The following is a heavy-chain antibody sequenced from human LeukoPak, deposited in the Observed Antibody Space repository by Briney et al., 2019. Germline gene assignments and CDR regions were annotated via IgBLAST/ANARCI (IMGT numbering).Heavy chain of an antibody. CDR3: ASHRDYGDPFDY. Sequence: KTGGSLRLSCAASGLTFSSYSMNWVRQAPGKGLEWVSSISSSSSYIYYADSVKGRFTISRDNAKNSLYLQMNSLRAEDTAVYYCASHRDYGDPFDYWGQGTLVTVSS. D-gene: IGHD4-17*01. J-gene: IGHJ4*02. V-gene: IGHV3-21*01. CDR1: GLTFSSYS. CDR2: ISSSSSYI.